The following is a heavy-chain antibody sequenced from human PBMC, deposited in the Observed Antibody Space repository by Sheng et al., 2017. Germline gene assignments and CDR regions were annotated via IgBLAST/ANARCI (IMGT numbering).Heavy chain of an antibody. V-gene: IGHV4-34*01. CDR2: INHSGST. CDR1: GGSFSGYY. CDR3: ARVSVSSRDIAAAGTDYYYYMDV. Sequence: QVQLQQWGAGLLKAFRRPLSLTCAVYGGSFSGYYWSWIRQPPGKGLEWIGEINHSGSTNYNPSLKTSSHHISRQSKNQFSRKLSSVTAADTAVYYCARVSVSSRDIAAAGTDYYYYMDVWGQRDHG. J-gene: IGHJ6*03. D-gene: IGHD6-13*01.